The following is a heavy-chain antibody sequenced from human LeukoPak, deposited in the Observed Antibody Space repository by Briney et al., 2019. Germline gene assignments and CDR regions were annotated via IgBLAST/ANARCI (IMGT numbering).Heavy chain of an antibody. J-gene: IGHJ6*03. V-gene: IGHV1-18*01. CDR1: GYTFTTYG. D-gene: IGHD6-13*01. CDR3: ASLSRWYPTRNYYYYMDV. Sequence: GASVKVSCRASGYTFTTYGISWVRQAPGQGLEWMGWISAYNGNTNYAQKLQGRVTMTTDTSTSTAYMELRSLRSEDTAVYYCASLSRWYPTRNYYYYMDVWGKGTTVTVSS. CDR2: ISAYNGNT.